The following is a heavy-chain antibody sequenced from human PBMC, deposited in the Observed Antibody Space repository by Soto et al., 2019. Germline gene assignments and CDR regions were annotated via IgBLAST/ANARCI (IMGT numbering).Heavy chain of an antibody. J-gene: IGHJ5*02. D-gene: IGHD1-1*01. CDR3: VRDGTKTLRDWFDP. V-gene: IGHV4-4*07. CDR1: GASISGFY. CDR2: IYATGTT. Sequence: SETLSLTCTVSGASISGFYWSWIRKSAGKGLEWIGRIYATGTTDYNPSLKSRVMMSVDTSKKQFSLKLRSVTAADTAVYYCVRDGTKTLRDWFDPWGEGISVTVSS.